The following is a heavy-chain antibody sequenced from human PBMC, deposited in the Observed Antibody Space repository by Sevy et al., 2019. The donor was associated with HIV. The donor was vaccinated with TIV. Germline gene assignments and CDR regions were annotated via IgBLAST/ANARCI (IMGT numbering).Heavy chain of an antibody. Sequence: GGSRRLSCAASGFTFSTYAMTWVRQAPGKGLEWVSVISLSGGDTYYANSVKGRFTISRDNSKNTLHLQMNGLTAEDTAVYYCAKDRVSGTYYTGDFDYWGQGTLVTVSS. V-gene: IGHV3-23*01. J-gene: IGHJ4*02. CDR3: AKDRVSGTYYTGDFDY. D-gene: IGHD3-10*01. CDR2: ISLSGGDT. CDR1: GFTFSTYA.